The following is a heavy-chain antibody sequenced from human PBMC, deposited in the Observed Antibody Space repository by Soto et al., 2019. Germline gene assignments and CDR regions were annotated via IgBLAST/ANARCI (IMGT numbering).Heavy chain of an antibody. V-gene: IGHV1-2*02. Sequence: ASVKVSCKASGYTFTGYYMHWVRQATGQGLEWMGWMNPGSGDTGYAQKFQGRVTMTRDISTATAYMELSSLRSDDTATYYCARMATFGSLNWFDPWGQGTLVTVSS. J-gene: IGHJ5*02. D-gene: IGHD3-16*01. CDR1: GYTFTGYY. CDR2: MNPGSGDT. CDR3: ARMATFGSLNWFDP.